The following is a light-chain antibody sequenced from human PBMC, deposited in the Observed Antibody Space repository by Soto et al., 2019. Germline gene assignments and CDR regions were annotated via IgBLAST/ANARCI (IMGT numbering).Light chain of an antibody. CDR2: AAS. Sequence: AIRMTQSPSSFSASTGDRVTITCRASQGISSYLAWYQQKPGKAPKLLIYAASTLQSGVPSRFSGSGSATDFTLTISCLQSADFATYYCQQYYSYPFTFGPGTKVDIK. J-gene: IGKJ3*01. CDR1: QGISSY. CDR3: QQYYSYPFT. V-gene: IGKV1-8*01.